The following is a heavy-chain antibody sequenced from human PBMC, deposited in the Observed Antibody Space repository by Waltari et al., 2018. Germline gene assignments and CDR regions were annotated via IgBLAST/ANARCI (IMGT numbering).Heavy chain of an antibody. Sequence: EVQLVESGGGLVQPGGSLRLSCAASGFTFSSYEMNWVRQAPGKGLEGVSYISSSGSTIYYAAAVKGRFTISRDNAKNSLYLQMNSLRAEDTAVYYCARGVNRGADYWGQGTLVTVSS. CDR1: GFTFSSYE. CDR3: ARGVNRGADY. J-gene: IGHJ4*02. CDR2: ISSSGSTI. V-gene: IGHV3-48*03. D-gene: IGHD3-10*01.